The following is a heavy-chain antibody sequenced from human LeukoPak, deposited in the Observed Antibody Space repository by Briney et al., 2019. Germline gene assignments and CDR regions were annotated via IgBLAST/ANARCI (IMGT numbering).Heavy chain of an antibody. CDR2: ISCSGGIT. J-gene: IGHJ4*02. D-gene: IGHD3-3*01. V-gene: IGHV3-23*01. CDR3: AKGPTIFGVVIIRSPYYFDY. CDR1: GFTFSSYA. Sequence: PGGSLRLSCAASGFTFSSYAMSWVRQATGKGLEWVSPISCSGGITYYADHVKGRFTISRDNSKNTLYLQMNSLRAEDTAVYYCAKGPTIFGVVIIRSPYYFDYWGQGTLVTVSS.